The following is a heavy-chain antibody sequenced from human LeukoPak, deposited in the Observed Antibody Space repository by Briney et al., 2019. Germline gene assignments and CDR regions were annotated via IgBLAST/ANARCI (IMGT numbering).Heavy chain of an antibody. CDR3: ARGVPEYYDFWSGYFYYFDY. V-gene: IGHV4-59*01. CDR1: GGSISSYY. CDR2: IYYSGST. Sequence: SETLSHTCTVSGGSISSYYWSWIRQPPGKGLEWIGYIYYSGSTNYNPSLKSRVTISVDTSKNQFSLKLTSVTAADTAVYYCARGVPEYYDFWSGYFYYFDYWGQGTLVTVSS. J-gene: IGHJ4*02. D-gene: IGHD3-3*01.